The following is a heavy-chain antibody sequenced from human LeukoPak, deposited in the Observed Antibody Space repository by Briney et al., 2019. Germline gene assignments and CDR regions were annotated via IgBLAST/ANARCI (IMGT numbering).Heavy chain of an antibody. CDR2: IYYSGST. J-gene: IGHJ6*02. CDR1: GGSISSSSYY. D-gene: IGHD3-3*01. CDR3: ASFLITIFGEGRGYYYGMDV. V-gene: IGHV4-39*01. Sequence: SSETLSLTCTVSGGSISSSSYYWGWIRQPPGKGLEWIGSIYYSGSTYYNPSLKSRVTISVDTSKNQFSLELSSVTAADTAVYYCASFLITIFGEGRGYYYGMDVWGQGTTVTVSS.